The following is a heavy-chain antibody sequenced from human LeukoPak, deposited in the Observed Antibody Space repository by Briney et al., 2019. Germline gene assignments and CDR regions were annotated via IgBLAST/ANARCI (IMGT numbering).Heavy chain of an antibody. J-gene: IGHJ6*03. Sequence: SETLSLTCTVSGGSISSYYWSWIRQPPGKGLEWIGYIYYSGSTNYNPSLKSRVTISVDTSKNQFSLKLSSVTAADTAVYYCARVPPSYSSGWYGDYYYYYYMDVWGKGTTVTVSS. CDR3: ARVPPSYSSGWYGDYYYYYYMDV. CDR1: GGSISSYY. V-gene: IGHV4-59*01. D-gene: IGHD6-13*01. CDR2: IYYSGST.